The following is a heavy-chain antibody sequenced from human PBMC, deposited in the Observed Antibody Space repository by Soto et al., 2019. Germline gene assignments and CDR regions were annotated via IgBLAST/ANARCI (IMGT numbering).Heavy chain of an antibody. Sequence: EVQLVESGGGLFQPGGSLRLSCAASGFTFSGYWMSWVRQAPVKVLEWVANIKQDGSEKYDVDSVKGRFTISRDNAKNSLYLIMNSRRAEDTAEYYCAKNNRYCSSTNSFVFDYCGQGTLVTVSS. CDR2: IKQDGSEK. D-gene: IGHD2-2*01. CDR1: GFTFSGYW. V-gene: IGHV3-7*01. J-gene: IGHJ4*02. CDR3: AKNNRYCSSTNSFVFDY.